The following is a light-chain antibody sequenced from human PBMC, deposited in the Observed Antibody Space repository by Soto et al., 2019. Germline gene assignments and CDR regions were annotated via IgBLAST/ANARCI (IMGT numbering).Light chain of an antibody. CDR3: CSYAGSSTFYVV. J-gene: IGLJ2*01. Sequence: QSALTQPASVSGSPGQSITISCTGTTIDVGSYNLVSWYQQHPGKAPKLMIYEGSKWPSGVSNRFSGSKSGNTASLTISGLQAEDEADYYCCSYAGSSTFYVVFGGGTKLTVL. CDR2: EGS. CDR1: TIDVGSYNL. V-gene: IGLV2-23*03.